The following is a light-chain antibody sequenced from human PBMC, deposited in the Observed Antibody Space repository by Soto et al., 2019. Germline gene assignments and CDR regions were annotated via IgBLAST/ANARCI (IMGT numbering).Light chain of an antibody. V-gene: IGKV3-20*01. CDR2: GAS. CDR1: QSVSSSY. Sequence: EIVLTQSPGTLSLSPGERATLSCRASQSVSSSYLAWYQQKPGQAPRLLIYGASSRATGIPERFSGSGSGTDFPLTISRLEHEDIAVYYCQQYGSSPSTFGQGTRLEIK. CDR3: QQYGSSPST. J-gene: IGKJ5*01.